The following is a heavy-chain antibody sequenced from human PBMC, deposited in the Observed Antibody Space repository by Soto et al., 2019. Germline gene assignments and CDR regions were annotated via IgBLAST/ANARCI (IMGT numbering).Heavy chain of an antibody. CDR1: SGSMTNYY. Sequence: SETLSLTCTVSSGSMTNYYWSWIRQPPGRGLEWIAYIRPGGGTSYDPSLKSRVTISVDTSRNQFSLRLSALTAADTAIYYCVKVGCTTASCSPSMRAFDIWGQGTMVTVSS. CDR3: VKVGCTTASCSPSMRAFDI. D-gene: IGHD2-15*01. CDR2: IRPGGGT. J-gene: IGHJ3*02. V-gene: IGHV4-4*08.